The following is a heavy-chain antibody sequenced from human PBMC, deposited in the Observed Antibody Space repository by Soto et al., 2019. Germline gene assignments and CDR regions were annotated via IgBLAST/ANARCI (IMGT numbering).Heavy chain of an antibody. V-gene: IGHV4-31*03. Sequence: SETLSLTCTVSGGSISTGGYYWSWIRQHPGKGLEWIGYIYYSGNTYYNPSLKSRVTISVDTSKNQFSLKLSSVTAADTAVYYCARVDCSGGSCYLGFYNWGQETLVTVSS. J-gene: IGHJ4*02. CDR1: GGSISTGGYY. CDR3: ARVDCSGGSCYLGFYN. D-gene: IGHD2-15*01. CDR2: IYYSGNT.